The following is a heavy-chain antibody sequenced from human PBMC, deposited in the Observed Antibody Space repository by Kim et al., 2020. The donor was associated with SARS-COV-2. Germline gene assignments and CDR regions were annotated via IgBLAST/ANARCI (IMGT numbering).Heavy chain of an antibody. CDR1: GGSISSGGYY. Sequence: SETLSLTCTVSGGSISSGGYYWSWIRQHPGKGLEWIGYIYYSGSTYYNPSLKSRVTISVDTSKNQFSLKLSSVTAADTAVYYCARVPDSNLQFDPWGQGTLVTVSS. J-gene: IGHJ5*02. CDR3: ARVPDSNLQFDP. D-gene: IGHD4-4*01. CDR2: IYYSGST. V-gene: IGHV4-31*03.